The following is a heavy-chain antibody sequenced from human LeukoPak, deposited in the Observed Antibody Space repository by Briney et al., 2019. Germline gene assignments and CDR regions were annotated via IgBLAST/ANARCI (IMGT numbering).Heavy chain of an antibody. CDR1: GFTFSSYA. D-gene: IGHD2-2*01. J-gene: IGHJ4*02. Sequence: GGSLRLSCAASGFTFSSYAMSWVRQAPGKGLEWVSAISGSGDSTYYADSVKGRFTISRDSSKNTLYLQMNSLRVEDTAIYYCAKHENLAPAASEDYWGQGTLVTVSS. CDR2: ISGSGDST. V-gene: IGHV3-23*01. CDR3: AKHENLAPAASEDY.